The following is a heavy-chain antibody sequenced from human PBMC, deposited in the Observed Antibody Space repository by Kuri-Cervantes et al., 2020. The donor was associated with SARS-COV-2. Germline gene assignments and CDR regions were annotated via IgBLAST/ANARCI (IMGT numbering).Heavy chain of an antibody. Sequence: GESLKISCAASGFTFSSYWMSWVRQAPGKGLEWVANIKQDGSEKYYVDSVKGRFTISRDNAKNSLYLQMNSLRAEDTAVYYCAGGIAAAGTNYYYGMDVRGQGTTVTVSS. CDR1: GFTFSSYW. J-gene: IGHJ6*02. V-gene: IGHV3-7*01. CDR3: AGGIAAAGTNYYYGMDV. D-gene: IGHD6-13*01. CDR2: IKQDGSEK.